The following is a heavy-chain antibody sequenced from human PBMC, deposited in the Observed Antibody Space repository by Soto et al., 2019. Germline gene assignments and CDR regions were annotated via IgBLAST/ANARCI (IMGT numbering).Heavy chain of an antibody. D-gene: IGHD2-2*01. CDR3: ARGRGGTYAAFDI. J-gene: IGHJ3*02. CDR1: SGSIGTYF. CDR2: IYYSGTT. V-gene: IGHV4-59*01. Sequence: SETLSLTCTVSSGSIGTYFWSWIRQPPGKGLEWIGYIYYSGTTNYNPSLKSRVTIFLDTSKNQFSLRLSSVTAADTAVYYCARGRGGTYAAFDIWGQGTLVTV.